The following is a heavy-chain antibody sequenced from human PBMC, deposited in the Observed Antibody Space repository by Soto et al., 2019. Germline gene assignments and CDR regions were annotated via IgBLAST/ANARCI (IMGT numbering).Heavy chain of an antibody. J-gene: IGHJ4*02. V-gene: IGHV1-69*01. CDR1: GGTFSSYA. D-gene: IGHD3-22*01. Sequence: QVQLVQSGAEVKKPGSSVKVSCKASGGTFSSYAISWVRQAPGQGLEWMGGIIPIFGTANYAQKFQGRVTITADEFTSTAYMELSSLRYEDTAVYYCARDRQAYYDSSGYSIDYWGQGTLVTVSS. CDR2: IIPIFGTA. CDR3: ARDRQAYYDSSGYSIDY.